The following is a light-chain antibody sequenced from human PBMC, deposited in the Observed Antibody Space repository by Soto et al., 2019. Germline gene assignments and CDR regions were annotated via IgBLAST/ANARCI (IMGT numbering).Light chain of an antibody. CDR1: QSVSSSY. CDR3: QKYVSSPPYT. V-gene: IGKV3-20*01. Sequence: EIVLTQSPGTLSLSPGERATLSCRASQSVSSSYLAWYQQKPVQAPRLLIYGASSRATGIPDRFSGSGSGTDCTLTISRMEPDDSAVFWCQKYVSSPPYTFCQGHNVEIK. CDR2: GAS. J-gene: IGKJ2*01.